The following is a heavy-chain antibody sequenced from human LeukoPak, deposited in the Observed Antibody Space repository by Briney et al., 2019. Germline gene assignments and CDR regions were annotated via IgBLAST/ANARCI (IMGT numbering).Heavy chain of an antibody. CDR3: ARHPTLRYGPSYYFDY. CDR1: GGSISSSSYY. CDR2: IYYSGST. J-gene: IGHJ4*02. D-gene: IGHD1-14*01. Sequence: SETLSLTCTVSGGSISSSSYYWGWIRQPPGKGLEWIGSIYYSGSTYYNPSLKSRVTISVDTSKNQFSLKLSSVTAADTAVYYCARHPTLRYGPSYYFDYWGQGTLVTDSS. V-gene: IGHV4-39*01.